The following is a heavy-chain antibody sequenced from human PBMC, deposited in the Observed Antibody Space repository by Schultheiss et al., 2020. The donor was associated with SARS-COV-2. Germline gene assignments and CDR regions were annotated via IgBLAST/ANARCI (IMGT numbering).Heavy chain of an antibody. D-gene: IGHD2-15*01. J-gene: IGHJ5*02. CDR2: IDTSGST. V-gene: IGHV4-61*02. CDR1: RGSISSGSYY. Sequence: SETLSLTCTVSRGSISSGSYYWTWIRQPAGKGLEWIGRIDTSGSTNYNPSLESRVTMSIDTSNNQFSLKLTSVTAADTAVYYCAREGAHCDIATCYRWLDPWGQGTLVTSPQ. CDR3: AREGAHCDIATCYRWLDP.